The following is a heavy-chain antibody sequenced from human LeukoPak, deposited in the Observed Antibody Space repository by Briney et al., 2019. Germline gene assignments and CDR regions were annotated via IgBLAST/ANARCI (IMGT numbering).Heavy chain of an antibody. J-gene: IGHJ3*02. CDR2: ISDSGGST. CDR1: GFTFSGYG. CDR3: ARASSKQLAGYLPDGFDI. V-gene: IGHV3-23*01. Sequence: GGSLRLSCAASGFTFSGYGMTWVRQAPGKGLEWVSTISDSGGSTYYADSVKGRFTVSRDSSKNTLYLQMNSLRADDAAVYYCARASSKQLAGYLPDGFDIWGQGTMVTVSS. D-gene: IGHD3-9*01.